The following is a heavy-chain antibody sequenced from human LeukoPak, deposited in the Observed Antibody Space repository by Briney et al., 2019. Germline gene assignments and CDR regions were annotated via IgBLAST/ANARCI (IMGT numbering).Heavy chain of an antibody. CDR2: ISSRSSYI. CDR3: ARDLGDIVLEPPSIHFDL. Sequence: NPGGSLRLSCAASGFTFSSYAMNWVRQAPGKGLEWVSSISSRSSYIYYEDSLKGRFTISRDNAKNSLYLQMTGLRVEDTAMYFCARDLGDIVLEPPSIHFDLWGRGTLVTVSS. CDR1: GFTFSSYA. D-gene: IGHD2-2*01. V-gene: IGHV3-21*01. J-gene: IGHJ2*01.